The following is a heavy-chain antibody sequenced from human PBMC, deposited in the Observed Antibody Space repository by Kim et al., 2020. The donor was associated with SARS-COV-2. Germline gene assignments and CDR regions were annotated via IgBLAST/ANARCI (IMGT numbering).Heavy chain of an antibody. V-gene: IGHV3-23*01. CDR3: AKVKRDYGDYVFDY. D-gene: IGHD4-17*01. J-gene: IGHJ4*02. Sequence: ADSGKGRFTISRDNSKNTLYLQMNSLRAEDTAVYYCAKVKRDYGDYVFDYWGQGTLVTVSS.